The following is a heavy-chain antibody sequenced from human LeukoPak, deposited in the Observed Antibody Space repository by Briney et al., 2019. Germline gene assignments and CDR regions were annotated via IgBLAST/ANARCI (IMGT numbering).Heavy chain of an antibody. CDR3: ARAQPHYDILTGFYYYYYYGMDV. D-gene: IGHD3-9*01. Sequence: SETLSLTCTVSGGSISSYYWSWIRQPPGKGLEWIGYIYYSGSTNYNPSLKSRVTISVDTSKNQFSLKLSSVTAADTAVYYCARAQPHYDILTGFYYYYYYGMDVWGQGTTVTVSS. CDR1: GGSISSYY. V-gene: IGHV4-59*01. CDR2: IYYSGST. J-gene: IGHJ6*02.